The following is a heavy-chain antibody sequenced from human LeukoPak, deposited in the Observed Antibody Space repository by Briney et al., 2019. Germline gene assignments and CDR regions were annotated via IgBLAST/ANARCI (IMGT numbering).Heavy chain of an antibody. D-gene: IGHD3-10*01. J-gene: IGHJ4*02. CDR1: GGSFSGYY. Sequence: ETLSLTCAVYGGSFSGYYWSWIRQPPGKGLEWIGEINHSGSTNYNPSLKSRVTISVDTSKDQFSLKLSSVTAADTAVYYCARGVRNMVRGVDFDYWGQGTLVTVSS. V-gene: IGHV4-34*01. CDR2: INHSGST. CDR3: ARGVRNMVRGVDFDY.